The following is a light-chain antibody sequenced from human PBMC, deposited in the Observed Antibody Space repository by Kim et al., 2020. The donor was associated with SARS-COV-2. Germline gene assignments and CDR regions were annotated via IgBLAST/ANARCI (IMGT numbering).Light chain of an antibody. J-gene: IGKJ4*01. Sequence: DIQMTQSPSSLSASVGDRVTITCRASQTISSKLYWYQQKPGKAPKLLIYAASNLESEVPSRFSGSGFGTDFTLTISCLQPEDFATYYCQQSYSTPLAFGGGTKVDIK. CDR3: QQSYSTPLA. CDR1: QTISSK. V-gene: IGKV1-39*01. CDR2: AAS.